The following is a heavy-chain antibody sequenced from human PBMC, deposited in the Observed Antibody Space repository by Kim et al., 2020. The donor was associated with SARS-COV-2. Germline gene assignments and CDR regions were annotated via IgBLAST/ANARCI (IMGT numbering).Heavy chain of an antibody. CDR2: IYWTESP. CDR3: ARVYYDTVTGLYPFAFDV. CDR1: GVSITIGGYS. V-gene: IGHV4-31*03. D-gene: IGHD3-9*01. J-gene: IGHJ3*01. Sequence: SETLSLTCTVSGVSITIGGYSWSWIRQLPGGGLEWIGHIYWTESPYYNPSLKSRVIISADMSKSQFFMKLGFVTAADTAVYYCARVYYDTVTGLYPFAFDVWGQGTKVTVSS.